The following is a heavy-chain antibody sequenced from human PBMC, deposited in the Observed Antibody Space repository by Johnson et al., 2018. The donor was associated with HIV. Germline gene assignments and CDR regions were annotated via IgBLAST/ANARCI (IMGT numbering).Heavy chain of an antibody. J-gene: IGHJ3*02. CDR2: INWNGGST. CDR3: ASASSGSYYDQEPFDAFDI. Sequence: VQLVESGGGLIQPGGSLRLSCAASGFTVSASSMIWVRQAPGEGLKWVSGINWNGGSTGYADSVKGRFTISRDNAKNSLYLQMNSLRAEDTAVYYCASASSGSYYDQEPFDAFDIWGQGTMVTVSS. D-gene: IGHD1-26*01. V-gene: IGHV3-20*04. CDR1: GFTVSASS.